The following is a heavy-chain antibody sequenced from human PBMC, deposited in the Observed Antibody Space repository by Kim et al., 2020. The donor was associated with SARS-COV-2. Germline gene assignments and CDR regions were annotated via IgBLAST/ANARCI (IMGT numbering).Heavy chain of an antibody. D-gene: IGHD3-9*01. J-gene: IGHJ5*02. CDR3: ARRPLLGVDILTGAVHWFDP. CDR1: GGSISSSSYY. CDR2: IYYSGST. Sequence: SETLSLTCTVSGGSISSSSYYWGWIRQPPGKGLEWIGSIYYSGSTYYNPSLKSRVTISVDTSKNQFSLKLSSVTAADTAVYYCARRPLLGVDILTGAVHWFDPWGQGTLVTVSS. V-gene: IGHV4-39*01.